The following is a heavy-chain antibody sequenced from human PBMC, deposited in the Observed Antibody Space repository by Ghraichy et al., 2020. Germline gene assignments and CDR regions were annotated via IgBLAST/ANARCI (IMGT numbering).Heavy chain of an antibody. Sequence: ASVKVSCKASGYTFTSYNINWVRQATGQGLEWMGWMNPNSGNTDYAQKFQGRVTMTRNSSISTAYMELSNLRSEDTAVYYCARGWWELLSSHYYYYYGMDVWGQGTTVTVSS. D-gene: IGHD1-26*01. V-gene: IGHV1-8*01. J-gene: IGHJ6*02. CDR3: ARGWWELLSSHYYYYYGMDV. CDR2: MNPNSGNT. CDR1: GYTFTSYN.